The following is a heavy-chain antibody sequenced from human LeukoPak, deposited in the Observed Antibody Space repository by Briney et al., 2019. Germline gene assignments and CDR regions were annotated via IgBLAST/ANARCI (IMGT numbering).Heavy chain of an antibody. J-gene: IGHJ4*02. CDR1: GFTFSSYT. D-gene: IGHD3-9*01. V-gene: IGHV3-48*04. CDR2: ISATGNTV. Sequence: PGGSLRLSCAASGFTFSSYTMSWVRQAPGKGLEWVAYISATGNTVYYADSVKGRFTISRDNAKNSLYLQMNSLRAEDTALYYCARFNYDILTGYYFYYFDYWGQGTLVTVPS. CDR3: ARFNYDILTGYYFYYFDY.